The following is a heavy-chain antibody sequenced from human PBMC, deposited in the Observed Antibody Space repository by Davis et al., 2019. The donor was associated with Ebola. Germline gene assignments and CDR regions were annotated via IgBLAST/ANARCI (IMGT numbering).Heavy chain of an antibody. Sequence: ASVKVSCKASGYTFTSYGISWVRQAPGQGLEWMGWISAYNGNTNYAQKLQGRVTMTTDTSTSTAYMELRSLRSDDTAVYYCATAHRYNWKFTYWGQGTLVTVSS. D-gene: IGHD1-20*01. J-gene: IGHJ4*02. CDR2: ISAYNGNT. V-gene: IGHV1-18*01. CDR3: ATAHRYNWKFTY. CDR1: GYTFTSYG.